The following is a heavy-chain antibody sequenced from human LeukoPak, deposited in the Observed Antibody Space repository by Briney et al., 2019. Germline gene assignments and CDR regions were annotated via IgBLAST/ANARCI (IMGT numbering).Heavy chain of an antibody. Sequence: SETLSLTCAVYGGSFSGYYWSWIRQPPGKGLEWIGEINHSGSTNYNPSLKSRVTISVDTSKNQFSLKLSSVTAADTAVYYCARVGLTYYYYYYYMDVWGKGTTVTVSS. CDR1: GGSFSGYY. D-gene: IGHD2/OR15-2a*01. CDR3: ARVGLTYYYYYYYMDV. CDR2: INHSGST. J-gene: IGHJ6*03. V-gene: IGHV4-34*01.